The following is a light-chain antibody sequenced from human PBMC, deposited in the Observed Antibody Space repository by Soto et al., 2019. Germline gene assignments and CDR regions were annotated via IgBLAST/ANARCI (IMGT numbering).Light chain of an antibody. Sequence: QSALTQPASVSGSPGQSITISCTGTSSDVGSYNLVSWYQQHPGKAPKLMIYEGSKRPSGVSNRFSGSKSGNTASLTISGLQAEDEADYYCCSYAGSSTLWEFGGGTKVTVL. CDR3: CSYAGSSTLWE. CDR2: EGS. V-gene: IGLV2-23*01. CDR1: SSDVGSYNL. J-gene: IGLJ2*01.